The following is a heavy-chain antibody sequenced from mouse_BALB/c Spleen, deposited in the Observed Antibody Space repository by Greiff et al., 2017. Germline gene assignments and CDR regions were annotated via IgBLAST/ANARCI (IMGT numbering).Heavy chain of an antibody. Sequence: VQLQQTGPELVKPGASVKISCKASGYSFTDYIMLWVKQSHGKSLEWIGNINPYYGSTSYNLKFKGKATLTVDKSSSTAYMQLNSLTSEDSAVYYCARSEIRLRRAMDYWGQGTSVTVSS. D-gene: IGHD2-2*01. CDR3: ARSEIRLRRAMDY. CDR1: GYSFTDYI. V-gene: IGHV1-39*01. J-gene: IGHJ4*01. CDR2: INPYYGST.